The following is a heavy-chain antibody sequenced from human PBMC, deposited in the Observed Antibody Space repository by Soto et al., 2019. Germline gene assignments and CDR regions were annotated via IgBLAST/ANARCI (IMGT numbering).Heavy chain of an antibody. V-gene: IGHV4-61*01. D-gene: IGHD3-10*01. CDR3: ARLAYGSGYRYYYFDY. CDR2: IYYSGST. Sequence: PSETLSLTCTVSGGSVSSGSYYWSWIRQPPGKGLEWIGYIYYSGSTNYNPSLKSRVTMSVDTSKNQFSLKLSSVTAADTAVYYCARLAYGSGYRYYYFDYWGQGTLVTVSS. CDR1: GGSVSSGSYY. J-gene: IGHJ4*02.